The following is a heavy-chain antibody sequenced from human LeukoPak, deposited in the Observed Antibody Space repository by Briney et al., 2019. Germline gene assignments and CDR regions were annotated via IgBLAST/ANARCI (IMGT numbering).Heavy chain of an antibody. Sequence: GGSLRLSCAASGFTFSSYSMNWVRQAPGKGLEWVSSISGSGGNTYYADSVKGRFTISRDYSKNTLYLQMNSLRTEEAAVYYCAKGPAMVRGTFDPWGQGTPVTVSS. CDR2: ISGSGGNT. V-gene: IGHV3-23*01. CDR1: GFTFSSYS. CDR3: AKGPAMVRGTFDP. J-gene: IGHJ5*02. D-gene: IGHD3-10*01.